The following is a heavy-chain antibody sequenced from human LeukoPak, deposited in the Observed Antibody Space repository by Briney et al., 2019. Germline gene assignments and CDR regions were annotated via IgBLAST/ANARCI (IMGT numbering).Heavy chain of an antibody. CDR3: AIVVVTATGPFFDY. V-gene: IGHV3-53*01. CDR1: GFTVSSNY. CDR2: IYSGGST. J-gene: IGHJ4*02. D-gene: IGHD2-21*02. Sequence: GGSLRLSCAASGFTVSSNYMTWVRQAPGKGLEWVSLIYSGGSTYYADSVKGRFTIFRDNSKNTLYLQMNSLRAEDTAVYYCAIVVVTATGPFFDYWGQGTLVTVSS.